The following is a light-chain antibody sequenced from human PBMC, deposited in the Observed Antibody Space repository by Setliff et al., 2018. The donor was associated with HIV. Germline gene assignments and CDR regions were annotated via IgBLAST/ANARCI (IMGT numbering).Light chain of an antibody. Sequence: DVQMTQSPSTLSASVGDRVTITCRASQSINTWLAWYQQKPGKAPKLLIYKASSLESGVPSRFNGSGSGTEFTLTISSLQPDDFATYHCQHFYRGLTFGGGTKVDIK. CDR1: QSINTW. CDR2: KAS. J-gene: IGKJ4*01. V-gene: IGKV1-5*03. CDR3: QHFYRGLT.